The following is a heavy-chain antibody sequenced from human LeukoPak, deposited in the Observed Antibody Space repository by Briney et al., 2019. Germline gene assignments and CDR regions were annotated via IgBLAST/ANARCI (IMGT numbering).Heavy chain of an antibody. V-gene: IGHV3-7*03. CDR1: GFTLSKFW. Sequence: PGGSLGLSCEASGFTLSKFWMNWVRQAPGKGLEWVANIKQDGSEKRYVDSVKGRFSISRDNTKNSLYLQMSSLRAEDTAVYYCARGPNSGYSWLDPWGQGTLVTVSS. CDR3: ARGPNSGYSWLDP. J-gene: IGHJ5*02. CDR2: IKQDGSEK. D-gene: IGHD5-12*01.